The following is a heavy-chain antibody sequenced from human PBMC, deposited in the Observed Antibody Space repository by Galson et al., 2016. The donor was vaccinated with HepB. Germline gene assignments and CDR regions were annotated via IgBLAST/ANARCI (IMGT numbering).Heavy chain of an antibody. Sequence: CAISGDSVSSASATWNWIRQSPSRGLEWLGRTYYRSKWFNDSAVSVKSRITINPDTSKNQFSLHLNSVTPEDTALYFCARGYFGDYEGGAFDVWGQGTMVTVSS. V-gene: IGHV6-1*01. CDR3: ARGYFGDYEGGAFDV. CDR1: GDSVSSASAT. J-gene: IGHJ3*01. D-gene: IGHD4-17*01. CDR2: TYYRSKWFN.